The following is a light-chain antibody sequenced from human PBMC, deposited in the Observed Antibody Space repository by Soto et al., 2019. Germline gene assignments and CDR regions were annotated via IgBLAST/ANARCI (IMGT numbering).Light chain of an antibody. CDR1: QSVSSNY. Sequence: EIVLTQSPGTLSSSLGERGTISCRASQSVSSNYLAWYQQKPGQAPRLLIYRASSRATGIPDRFSGSGSGTDFTLTISSLEPEDFAVYYCQYYGSAPWTFGQGTRVEIK. J-gene: IGKJ1*01. CDR2: RAS. CDR3: QYYGSAPWT. V-gene: IGKV3-20*01.